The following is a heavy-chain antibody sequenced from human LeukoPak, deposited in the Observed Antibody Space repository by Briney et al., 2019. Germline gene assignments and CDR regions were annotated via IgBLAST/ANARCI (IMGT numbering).Heavy chain of an antibody. CDR3: ARDPTTPAPDYYYYYGMDV. CDR1: GFTFSDYY. Sequence: GGSLRLSCAASGFTFSDYYMSWIRQAPGKGLEWVSYISSSGSTIYYADSVKGRFTISRDNAKNSLYLQMNSLRAEDTAVYYCARDPTTPAPDYYYYYGMDVWGQGTTVTVSS. J-gene: IGHJ6*02. CDR2: ISSSGSTI. D-gene: IGHD4-17*01. V-gene: IGHV3-11*01.